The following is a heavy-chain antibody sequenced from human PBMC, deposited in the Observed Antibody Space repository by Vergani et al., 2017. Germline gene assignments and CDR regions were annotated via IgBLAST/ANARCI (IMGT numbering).Heavy chain of an antibody. CDR3: ASGYCSGGSCYGGASYFDY. D-gene: IGHD2-15*01. V-gene: IGHV3-66*01. CDR2: IYSGGST. J-gene: IGHJ4*02. Sequence: EVQLVESGGGLVQPGGSLRLSCAVSGFTVSSNYMSWVRQAPGKGLEWVSVIYSGGSTYYADSVKGRFTISRDNSKNTLYLQMNSLRAEDTAVYYCASGYCSGGSCYGGASYFDYWGQGTLVTVSS. CDR1: GFTVSSNY.